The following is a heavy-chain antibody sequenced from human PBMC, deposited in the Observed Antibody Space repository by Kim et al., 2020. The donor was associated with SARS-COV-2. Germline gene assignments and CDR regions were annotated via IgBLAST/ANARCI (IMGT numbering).Heavy chain of an antibody. V-gene: IGHV4-34*01. CDR1: GGSFSGYY. D-gene: IGHD6-13*01. CDR3: ARGLRGIADQDY. CDR2: INHSGST. J-gene: IGHJ4*02. Sequence: SETLSLTCAVYGGSFSGYYWSWIRQPPGKGLEWIGEINHSGSTNYNPSLKSRVTISVDTSKNQFSLKLSSVTAADTAVYYCARGLRGIADQDYWGQGTLVTVSS.